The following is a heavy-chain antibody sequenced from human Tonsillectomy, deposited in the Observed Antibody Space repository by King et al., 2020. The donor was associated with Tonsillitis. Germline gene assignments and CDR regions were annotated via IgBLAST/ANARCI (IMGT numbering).Heavy chain of an antibody. Sequence: QLVQSGAEVKKPGVSVKVSCKASGYTFTRYDISWVRQAPGQGLEWMGWISAYNGNTNHAQKLQGRVTLTTDTSTSTAYMELRSLTSDDTAVYYCVRGSDLDVWGQGTTVTVSS. CDR1: GYTFTRYD. D-gene: IGHD5-12*01. CDR2: ISAYNGNT. CDR3: VRGSDLDV. J-gene: IGHJ6*02. V-gene: IGHV1-18*04.